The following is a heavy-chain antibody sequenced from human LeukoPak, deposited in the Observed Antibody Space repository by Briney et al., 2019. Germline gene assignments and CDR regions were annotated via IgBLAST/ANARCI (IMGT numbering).Heavy chain of an antibody. Sequence: TGGSLRLSCAASGFTFSSYAMSWVRQAPGKGLVWVSAISGSGGSTHYADSVKGRFTISRDNSKNTLYLQMNSLRAEDTAVYYCAKSIGSSSWWGQGTLVTVSS. J-gene: IGHJ4*02. D-gene: IGHD6-13*01. CDR2: ISGSGGST. CDR3: AKSIGSSSW. V-gene: IGHV3-23*01. CDR1: GFTFSSYA.